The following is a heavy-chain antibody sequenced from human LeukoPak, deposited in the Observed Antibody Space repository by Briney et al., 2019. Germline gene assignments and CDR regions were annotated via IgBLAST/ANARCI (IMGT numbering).Heavy chain of an antibody. CDR3: ARHYDSTAYSLDY. D-gene: IGHD3-22*01. CDR1: GFTFSSYW. CDR2: IKQDGSQK. J-gene: IGHJ4*02. V-gene: IGHV3-7*01. Sequence: PGGSLRLSCAASGFTFSSYWMTWVRQAPGKGLEWVANIKQDGSQKFYLDSVKGRFTISRDNAKESLFPQMNSLRAEDTAVYYCARHYDSTAYSLDYWGQGTLVTVSS.